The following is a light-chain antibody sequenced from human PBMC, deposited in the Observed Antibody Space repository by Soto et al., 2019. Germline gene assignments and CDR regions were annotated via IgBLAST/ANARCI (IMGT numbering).Light chain of an antibody. Sequence: DIQMTQSPSSLSASVGDRVTITCRASQGIGNDLGWYQQKPGKAPKRLIYGASSLHSGVPSRFSGSASGTEFTLTISSLQPEDFATYYCLQHNSYPRTFGQGTKVEIK. J-gene: IGKJ1*01. V-gene: IGKV1-17*01. CDR1: QGIGND. CDR3: LQHNSYPRT. CDR2: GAS.